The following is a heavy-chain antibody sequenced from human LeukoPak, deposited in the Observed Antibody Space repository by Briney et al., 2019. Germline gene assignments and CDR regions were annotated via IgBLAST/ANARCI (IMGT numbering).Heavy chain of an antibody. Sequence: SETLSLTCTVSGDSISTYSWSWIRQPAGKGLEWTGRIYTSGSTNYNPSLQSRVSMSVDTSRNQFSLKLSSVTAADTAVYFCARDWALGYCTTTSCYTAFDYWGQGTLVTVSS. V-gene: IGHV4-4*07. J-gene: IGHJ4*02. CDR3: ARDWALGYCTTTSCYTAFDY. CDR1: GDSISTYS. CDR2: IYTSGST. D-gene: IGHD2-2*02.